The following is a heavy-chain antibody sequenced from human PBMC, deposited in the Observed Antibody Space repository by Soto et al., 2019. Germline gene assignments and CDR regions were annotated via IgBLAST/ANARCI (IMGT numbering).Heavy chain of an antibody. CDR2: IWYDGSNK. V-gene: IGHV3-33*01. J-gene: IGHJ4*02. CDR3: ARDEAPFDWSGIDY. CDR1: GFTFSSYG. Sequence: PXESLRHSVAASGFTFSSYGMHWVRQAPGKGLEWVAVIWYDGSNKYYADSVKGRFTISRDNSKNTLYLQMNSLRAEDTAVYYCARDEAPFDWSGIDYWGQGTLVTVS. D-gene: IGHD3-9*01.